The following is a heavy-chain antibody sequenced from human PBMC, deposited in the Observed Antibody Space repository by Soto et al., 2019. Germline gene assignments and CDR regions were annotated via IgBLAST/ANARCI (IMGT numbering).Heavy chain of an antibody. V-gene: IGHV5-51*01. CDR3: ERPYYDYVGGSYRNPTDAFDI. CDR1: GYIFTSYW. Sequence: GESLKISCKGSGYIFTSYWIGWVRQMPGKGLEWMGIIYPGDSDTRYSPSFQGQVTISADKSISTAYLQWSSLKASDTAMYYCERPYYDYVGGSYRNPTDAFDIWGQXTMVTVS. J-gene: IGHJ3*02. CDR2: IYPGDSDT. D-gene: IGHD3-16*02.